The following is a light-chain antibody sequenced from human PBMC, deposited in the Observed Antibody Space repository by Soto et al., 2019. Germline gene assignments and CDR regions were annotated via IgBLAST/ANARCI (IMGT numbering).Light chain of an antibody. J-gene: IGKJ4*01. CDR2: GAS. V-gene: IGKV3-15*01. Sequence: DIMMSQSPATLSLSPGGRATLPCRASQSVSSNLAWYQQKPGQAPRLLIYGASTRATGIPARFSGSGSGTDFTLTISRLEPEDFAVYYCQQYNSWPLTFGGGTKVDIK. CDR3: QQYNSWPLT. CDR1: QSVSSN.